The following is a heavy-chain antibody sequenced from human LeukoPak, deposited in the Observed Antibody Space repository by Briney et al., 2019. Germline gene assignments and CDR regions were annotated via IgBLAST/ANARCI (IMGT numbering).Heavy chain of an antibody. J-gene: IGHJ5*02. V-gene: IGHV4-61*05. CDR1: GGSISSSSYY. CDR3: ARVVAAAGNNWFDP. D-gene: IGHD6-13*01. Sequence: PSETLSLTCTVSGGSISSSSYYWGWIRQTPGKGLEWIAYIHDSGSTYNNPSLKTRLSISIDTSKNQFSLKLNSVSAADTAVYYCARVVAAAGNNWFDPWGQGTLVTVSS. CDR2: IHDSGST.